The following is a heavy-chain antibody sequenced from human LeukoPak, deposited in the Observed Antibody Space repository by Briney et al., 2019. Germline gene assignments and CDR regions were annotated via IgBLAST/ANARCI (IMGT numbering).Heavy chain of an antibody. D-gene: IGHD3-3*01. CDR1: GYTFTGYY. J-gene: IGHJ4*02. CDR2: INPNSGGT. V-gene: IGHV1-2*02. Sequence: GASVKVSCKASGYTFTGYYMHWVRQAPGQGLEWMGWINPNSGGTNYAQKFQGRVTMTRDTAINTAYLELSSLTSDDTAVYYCARVREWEEISGAIPDYFDYWGQGTLITVSS. CDR3: ARVREWEEISGAIPDYFDY.